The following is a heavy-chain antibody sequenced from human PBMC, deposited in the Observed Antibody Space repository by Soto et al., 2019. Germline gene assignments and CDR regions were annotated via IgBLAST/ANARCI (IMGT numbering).Heavy chain of an antibody. Sequence: QVQMVQSGAEVKKPGSSVQVSCKASGGTFSSYTISWVRQAPGQGLEWMGRIIPILGIANYAQKFQGRVTITADKSTRTAYMELSSRSSEDTAVYYCARGGPGSCSSTSCYIDYYYYMDGWGKGTTVTVSS. CDR2: IIPILGIA. V-gene: IGHV1-69*02. J-gene: IGHJ6*03. D-gene: IGHD2-2*02. CDR3: ARGGPGSCSSTSCYIDYYYYMDG. CDR1: GGTFSSYT.